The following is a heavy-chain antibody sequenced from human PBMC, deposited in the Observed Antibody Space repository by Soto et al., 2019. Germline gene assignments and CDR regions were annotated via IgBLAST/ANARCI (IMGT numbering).Heavy chain of an antibody. Sequence: PGGSLRLSCAASGFTFSSYSMNWVRQAPGKGLEWVSYISSSSSTIYYADSVKGRFTISRDNAKNSLYLQMNSLRAEDTAVYYCARDLYYDILTGYFPDAFDIWGQGTMVTVSS. D-gene: IGHD3-9*01. CDR2: ISSSSSTI. V-gene: IGHV3-48*01. J-gene: IGHJ3*02. CDR1: GFTFSSYS. CDR3: ARDLYYDILTGYFPDAFDI.